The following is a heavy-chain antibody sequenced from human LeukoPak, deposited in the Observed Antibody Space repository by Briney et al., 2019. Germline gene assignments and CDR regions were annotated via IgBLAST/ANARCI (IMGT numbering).Heavy chain of an antibody. J-gene: IGHJ6*04. CDR2: IIPIFGTA. D-gene: IGHD6-13*01. CDR3: AGSADSSSGYYYYGMDV. Sequence: AASVKVSCKASGGTFSGYAITWVRQAPGQGLEWMGGIIPIFGTANYAQKFQGRVTITADESTSTACMELSSLRSEDTAVYYCAGSADSSSGYYYYGMDVWGKGTTVTVSS. CDR1: GGTFSGYA. V-gene: IGHV1-69*13.